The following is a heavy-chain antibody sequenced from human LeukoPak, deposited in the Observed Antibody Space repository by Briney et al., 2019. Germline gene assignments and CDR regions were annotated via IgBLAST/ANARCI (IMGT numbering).Heavy chain of an antibody. CDR2: IYSGGST. D-gene: IGHD6-19*01. Sequence: GGTLRLSCAASGFTVSSNYMSWVRQAPGKGLEWVSVIYSGGSTYYADSVKGRFTISRDNSKNTLYLQMNSLRAEDTAVYYCARAESVAVTPGNYWGQGTLVTVSS. CDR1: GFTVSSNY. J-gene: IGHJ4*02. V-gene: IGHV3-53*01. CDR3: ARAESVAVTPGNY.